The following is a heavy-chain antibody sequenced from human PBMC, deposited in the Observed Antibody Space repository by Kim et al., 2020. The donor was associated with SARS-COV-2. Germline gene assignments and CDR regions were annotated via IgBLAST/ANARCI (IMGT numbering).Heavy chain of an antibody. V-gene: IGHV4-31*03. Sequence: SETLSLTCSVSGGSIRSGGKFWTWIRQHPAKGLEWIGCISYSGNSHYSPSLRSRVSISLQTSENQFSLELSSVTAADTAVYYCARGQPLDYWGQGTLVTV. CDR1: GGSIRSGGKF. CDR2: ISYSGNS. D-gene: IGHD2-2*01. CDR3: ARGQPLDY. J-gene: IGHJ4*02.